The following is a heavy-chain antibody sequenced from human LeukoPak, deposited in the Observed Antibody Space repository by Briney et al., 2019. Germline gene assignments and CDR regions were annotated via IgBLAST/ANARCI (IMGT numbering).Heavy chain of an antibody. CDR2: IIPIFGTA. CDR1: GGTFSSYA. Sequence: ASVKVSCKASGGTFSSYAISWVRQAPGQGLEWMGRIIPIFGTANYAQKFQGRVTITADESTSTAYMELSSLRSEDTAVYYCARAEPHGSSPFDYWGQGTLVTVSS. CDR3: ARAEPHGSSPFDY. J-gene: IGHJ4*02. D-gene: IGHD6-6*01. V-gene: IGHV1-69*13.